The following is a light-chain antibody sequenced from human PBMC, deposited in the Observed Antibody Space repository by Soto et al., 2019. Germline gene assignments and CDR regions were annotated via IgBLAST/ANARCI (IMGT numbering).Light chain of an antibody. CDR1: SIDIAPYNY. V-gene: IGLV2-23*02. CDR2: EVS. J-gene: IGLJ1*01. Sequence: QSVLTQPASVSGSPGQSLTISCTGTSIDIAPYNYVSWYQQHPGKAPKLIIYEVSYRPSGISNRFSGSKSGNTASLTISGLQAEDEADYYCCSYAGSSTFDVFGTGTKVTVL. CDR3: CSYAGSSTFDV.